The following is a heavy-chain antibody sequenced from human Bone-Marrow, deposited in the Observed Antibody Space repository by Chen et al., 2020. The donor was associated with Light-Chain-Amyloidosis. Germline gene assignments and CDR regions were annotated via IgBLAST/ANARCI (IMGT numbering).Heavy chain of an antibody. CDR1: GYSISSGYY. CDR3: ARGRQTFGV. CDR2: IYYSGST. Sequence: QVQLQESGPGLVKPSETLSLTCAVSGYSISSGYYWGWIRQPPGKGLEWIGYIYYSGSTNYNPSLKSRVTISVDTSKNQFSLKLSSVTAADTAVYYCARGRQTFGVWCKGTTVTVSS. D-gene: IGHD3-10*01. V-gene: IGHV4-38-2*01. J-gene: IGHJ6*04.